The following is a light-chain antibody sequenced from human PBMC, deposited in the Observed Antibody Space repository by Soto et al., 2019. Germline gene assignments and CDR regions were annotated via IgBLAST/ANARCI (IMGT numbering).Light chain of an antibody. CDR2: AAS. Sequence: DIQMTQSPSSLSASVGDRLTITCRASQSISSYLNWYQQKPGKAPKXLISAASSLQSGVPSRFSGSGSGTDLTITISSLQPEDFETYYCQQSYSTPIIFGQGTRLEIK. V-gene: IGKV1-39*01. J-gene: IGKJ5*01. CDR3: QQSYSTPII. CDR1: QSISSY.